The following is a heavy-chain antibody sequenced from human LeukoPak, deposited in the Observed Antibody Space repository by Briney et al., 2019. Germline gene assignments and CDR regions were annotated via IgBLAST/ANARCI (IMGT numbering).Heavy chain of an antibody. D-gene: IGHD6-13*01. CDR3: ARRQKYSSSWGGDDFDY. CDR2: IIPIFGTA. V-gene: IGHV1-69*06. J-gene: IGHJ4*02. CDR1: GGTFSSYA. Sequence: ASVKVSCKASGGTFSSYAISWVRQAPGQGLEWMGGIIPIFGTANYAQKFQGRVTITADKSTSTAYMELSRLRSDDTAVYYCARRQKYSSSWGGDDFDYWGQGTLVTVSS.